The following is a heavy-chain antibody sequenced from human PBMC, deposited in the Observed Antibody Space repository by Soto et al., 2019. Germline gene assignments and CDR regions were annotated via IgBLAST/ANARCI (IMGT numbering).Heavy chain of an antibody. CDR2: LSGSAITT. J-gene: IGHJ6*01. CDR3: AKELVGALYSGRDV. V-gene: IGHV3-23*01. D-gene: IGHD2-21*01. CDR1: GFTFSDYA. Sequence: PVGSLRLSCAASGFTFSDYAMTWVRQAPGKGLEWISTLSGSAITTYDADFVKGRFTISRDNSKNMLFLQMNNLRAEDTAIYYCAKELVGALYSGRDVWGQVTMVTVSS.